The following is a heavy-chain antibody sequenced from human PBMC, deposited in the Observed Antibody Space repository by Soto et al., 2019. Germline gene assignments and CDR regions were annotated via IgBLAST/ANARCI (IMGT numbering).Heavy chain of an antibody. D-gene: IGHD3-3*01. J-gene: IGHJ5*02. Sequence: GGSLRLSCAASGFTFSSYAMAWVRQAPGKGLEWVSAISGSGGDTYYADSVQGRFIISRDNSMNTLYLQMSSLRAEDTALYHSAKSYDFWSGPFDNWGQGIVVTVSS. CDR1: GFTFSSYA. CDR3: AKSYDFWSGPFDN. CDR2: ISGSGGDT. V-gene: IGHV3-23*01.